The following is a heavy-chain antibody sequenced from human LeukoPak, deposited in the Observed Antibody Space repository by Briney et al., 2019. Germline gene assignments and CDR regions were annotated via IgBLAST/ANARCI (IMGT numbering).Heavy chain of an antibody. CDR1: GYTFTGYY. V-gene: IGHV1-2*02. Sequence: ASVKVSCKASGYTFTGYYMHWVRQAPGQGLEWMGWINPNSGGTNYAQKFQGRVTMTRDTSISTAYMELSRLRSDDTAVYYRARDKWFGELPPDYWGQGTLVTVSS. J-gene: IGHJ4*02. D-gene: IGHD3-10*01. CDR3: ARDKWFGELPPDY. CDR2: INPNSGGT.